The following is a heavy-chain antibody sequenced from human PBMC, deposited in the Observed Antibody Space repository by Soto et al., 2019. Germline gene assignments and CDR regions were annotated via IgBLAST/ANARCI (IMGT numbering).Heavy chain of an antibody. CDR1: GYTFTNYD. CDR3: ARGRGGTGVHSGF. CDR2: MNPDSGDT. J-gene: IGHJ4*02. Sequence: EASVKVSCKASGYTFTNYDINWVRQATGQGPEWMGWMNPDSGDTGYVPNFQGRVSMTRSTSISTAYMELSDLRSEDTAVYYCARGRGGTGVHSGFWGQGTQVTVSS. V-gene: IGHV1-8*01. D-gene: IGHD7-27*01.